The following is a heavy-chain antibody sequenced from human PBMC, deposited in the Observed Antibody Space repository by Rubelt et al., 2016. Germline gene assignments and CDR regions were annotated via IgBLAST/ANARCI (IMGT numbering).Heavy chain of an antibody. CDR3: ARGVDAGFDY. CDR1: GYTFTSLH. V-gene: IGHV1-8*01. J-gene: IGHJ4*02. CDR2: MSPENGNA. D-gene: IGHD2-15*01. Sequence: QVQLVQSGAEVKEPGASVKVSCKTSGYTFTSLHINWVRQVTGQGLEWMGWMSPENGNADSAQRFQGRLTMTRDMSINTAYMELTSLTFEDTAGYYCARGVDAGFDYWGRGSLVTVSS.